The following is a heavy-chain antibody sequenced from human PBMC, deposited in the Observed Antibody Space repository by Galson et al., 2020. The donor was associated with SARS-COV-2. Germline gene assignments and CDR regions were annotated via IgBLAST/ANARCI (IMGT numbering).Heavy chain of an antibody. J-gene: IGHJ3*02. CDR3: ASDTIRGPPGSDDAFDI. CDR2: ISAYNGNT. Sequence: ASVKVSCKASGYTFTSYGISWVRQAPGQGLEWMGWISAYNGNTNYAQKLQGRVTMTTDTSTSTAYMELRSLRSDDTAVYYCASDTIRGPPGSDDAFDIWGQGTMVTVSS. V-gene: IGHV1-18*01. D-gene: IGHD3-3*01. CDR1: GYTFTSYG.